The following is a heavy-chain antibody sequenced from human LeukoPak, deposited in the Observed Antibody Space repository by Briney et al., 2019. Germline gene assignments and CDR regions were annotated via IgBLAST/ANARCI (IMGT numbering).Heavy chain of an antibody. V-gene: IGHV3-30*04. J-gene: IGHJ6*02. CDR3: ATDIQQLADYYYGMDV. CDR2: ISYDGSNK. Sequence: GRSLRLSCAASGFTFSSYAMHWVRQAPGKGLEWVAVISYDGSNKYYADSVKGRFTISRDNSKNTLYLQMNSLRAEDTAVYYCATDIQQLADYYYGMDVWGQGTTVTVSS. D-gene: IGHD6-13*01. CDR1: GFTFSSYA.